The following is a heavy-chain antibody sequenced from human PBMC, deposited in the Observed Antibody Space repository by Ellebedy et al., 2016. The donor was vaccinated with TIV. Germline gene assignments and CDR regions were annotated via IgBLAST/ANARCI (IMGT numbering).Heavy chain of an antibody. J-gene: IGHJ4*02. V-gene: IGHV4-34*01. CDR1: GGSFSGYY. Sequence: MPSETLSLTCAVYGGSFSGYYWSWIRQPPGKGLEWIGEINHSGRTSYNPSLKSRVSISVDTSSNQFSLKLYSVTAADTAVYYCARAFPYSSGWAFDYWGQGTLITVSS. D-gene: IGHD6-19*01. CDR3: ARAFPYSSGWAFDY. CDR2: INHSGRT.